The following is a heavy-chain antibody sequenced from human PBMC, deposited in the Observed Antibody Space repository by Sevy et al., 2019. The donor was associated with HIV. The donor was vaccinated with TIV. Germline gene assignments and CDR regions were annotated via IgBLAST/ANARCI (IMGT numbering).Heavy chain of an antibody. Sequence: GGSLRLSCSTSGFNLGDYAMSWVRQSPGKGLEWVGFMRSKAFAGTTEYAASVKGRFTSSKDDSKASAHLQMNSLGAEDTGVYYCIRSRQLGYTAMVPDYWGQGTLVTVSS. CDR2: MRSKAFAGTT. CDR1: GFNLGDYA. J-gene: IGHJ4*02. D-gene: IGHD5-18*01. V-gene: IGHV3-49*04. CDR3: IRSRQLGYTAMVPDY.